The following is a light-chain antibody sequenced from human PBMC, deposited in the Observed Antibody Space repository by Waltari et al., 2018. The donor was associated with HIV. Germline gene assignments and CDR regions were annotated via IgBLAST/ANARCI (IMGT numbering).Light chain of an antibody. V-gene: IGKV1-33*01. Sequence: DIQMIQSPSSLSAAIGDRVTITCQASQDISNYVNWDEQQPWKAPKLLIYDASSLETVVPSRFSGSGSGTDFSFTISSLQPEDIATYFCQQYDNLVTFGGGTKVEIK. CDR1: QDISNY. CDR3: QQYDNLVT. CDR2: DAS. J-gene: IGKJ4*01.